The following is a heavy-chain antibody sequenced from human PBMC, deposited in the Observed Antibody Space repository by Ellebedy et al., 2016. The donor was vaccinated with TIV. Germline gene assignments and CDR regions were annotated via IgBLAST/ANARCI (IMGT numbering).Heavy chain of an antibody. J-gene: IGHJ4*02. CDR2: INPDSGGT. V-gene: IGHV1-2*04. CDR3: ARDGGSYSDFDY. D-gene: IGHD1-26*01. Sequence: AASVKVSCKASGYSFTGHYMHWVRQAPGQGLEWMGWINPDSGGTNYAQKFQGWVTMTRDTSISTAYMELSRLRSDDTAVYYCARDGGSYSDFDYWGQGTLVTVSS. CDR1: GYSFTGHY.